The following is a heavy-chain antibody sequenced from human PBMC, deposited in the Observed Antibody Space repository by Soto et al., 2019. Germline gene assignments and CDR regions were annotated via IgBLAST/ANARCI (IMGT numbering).Heavy chain of an antibody. CDR2: SYWDDDK. J-gene: IGHJ4*02. D-gene: IGHD4-17*01. Sequence: QITLKESGPTLVKPTQTLTLTCTFSGFSLSTSGVGVGWIRQPPGKALEWLALSYWDDDKRYSPSLKSRLTITKDTSKNQVVLTMTNMDPVDTATYYCAHRPYGDYPIDYWGQGTLVTVSS. CDR3: AHRPYGDYPIDY. V-gene: IGHV2-5*02. CDR1: GFSLSTSGVG.